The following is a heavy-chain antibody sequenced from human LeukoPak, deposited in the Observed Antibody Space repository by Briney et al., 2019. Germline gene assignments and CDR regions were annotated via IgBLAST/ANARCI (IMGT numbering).Heavy chain of an antibody. CDR1: GFTFSSYS. V-gene: IGHV3-21*01. CDR2: ISSTSSYI. D-gene: IGHD5-18*01. J-gene: IGHJ4*02. CDR3: ARDRGSYGSPYYFDY. Sequence: PGGSLRLSCAASGFTFSSYSMNWVRQAPGKGLEWVSSISSTSSYIKSVDPVKGRFTISRDNAKNSLYLQMNSLGAEDTAVYYCARDRGSYGSPYYFDYWGRGTLVTVSS.